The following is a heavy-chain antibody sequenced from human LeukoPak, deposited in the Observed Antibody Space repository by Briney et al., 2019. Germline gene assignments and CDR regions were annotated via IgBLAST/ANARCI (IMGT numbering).Heavy chain of an antibody. D-gene: IGHD3-3*01. V-gene: IGHV4-4*02. CDR1: GGSVTSTNW. CDR3: AREGGFYRPLDY. Sequence: PSETLSLTCGVSGGSVTSTNWWTWVRQPPGKGLEWIGVVHVDGRTNYNPSLKSRLTLSVDLSENHISLRLTSVTAADTAVYYCAREGGFYRPLDYSGQGTLVTVSS. CDR2: VHVDGRT. J-gene: IGHJ4*02.